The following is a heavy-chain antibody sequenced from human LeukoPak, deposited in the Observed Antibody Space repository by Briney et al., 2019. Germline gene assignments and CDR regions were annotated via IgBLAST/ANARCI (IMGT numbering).Heavy chain of an antibody. CDR2: ISPNSGGT. CDR3: AGLLLSGTYFDY. V-gene: IGHV1-2*02. J-gene: IGHJ4*02. CDR1: GGTFSSYA. Sequence: GASVKVSCKVSGGTFSSYAISWVRQAPGQGLEWMGWISPNSGGTNYAQKFQGRVTMTRDTSISTAYMELSRLRSDDTAVYYCAGLLLSGTYFDYWGQGTLVTVSS. D-gene: IGHD1-26*01.